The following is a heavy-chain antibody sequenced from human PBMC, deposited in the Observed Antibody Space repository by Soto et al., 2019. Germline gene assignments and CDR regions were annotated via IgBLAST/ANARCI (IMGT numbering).Heavy chain of an antibody. Sequence: SETLSLTCTVSGDSIRSGNHYWSWIRQPPGKGLEWIGYIYYSGSTYYSPSLKSRVTISVDTSKNQFSLKLNSVTAADTAVYYCAGYERQSQRAIWTPGRMDVWGQGTTVTVSS. V-gene: IGHV4-30-4*01. J-gene: IGHJ6*02. CDR2: IYYSGST. D-gene: IGHD5-18*01. CDR3: AGYERQSQRAIWTPGRMDV. CDR1: GDSIRSGNHY.